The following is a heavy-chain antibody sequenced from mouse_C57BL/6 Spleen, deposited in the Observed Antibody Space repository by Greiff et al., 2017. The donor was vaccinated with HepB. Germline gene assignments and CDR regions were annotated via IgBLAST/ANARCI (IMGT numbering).Heavy chain of an antibody. CDR3: ARSTVVAPDYAMDY. Sequence: VKLMESGPGLVAPSQSLSITCTVSGFSLTSYGVHWVRQPPGKGLEWLVVIWSDGSTTYNSALKSRLSISKDNSKSQVFLKMNSLQTDDTAMYYCARSTVVAPDYAMDYWGQGTSVTVSS. CDR2: IWSDGST. CDR1: GFSLTSYG. V-gene: IGHV2-6*03. D-gene: IGHD1-1*01. J-gene: IGHJ4*01.